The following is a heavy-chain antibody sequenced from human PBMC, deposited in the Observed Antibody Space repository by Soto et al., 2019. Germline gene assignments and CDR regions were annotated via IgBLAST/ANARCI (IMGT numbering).Heavy chain of an antibody. J-gene: IGHJ4*02. CDR3: ARDPYPYSSGWYGY. Sequence: QVQLVQSGAEVKKPGSSVKVSCKASGGTFSSYAISWVRQAPGQGLEWMGGIIPIFGTANYAQKFQGRVTITADASTSAAYMELSSLRSEETAVYYCARDPYPYSSGWYGYWGQGTLVTVSS. V-gene: IGHV1-69*01. CDR2: IIPIFGTA. CDR1: GGTFSSYA. D-gene: IGHD6-19*01.